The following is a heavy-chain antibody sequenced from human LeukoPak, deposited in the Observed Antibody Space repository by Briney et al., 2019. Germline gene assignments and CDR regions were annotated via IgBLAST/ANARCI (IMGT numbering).Heavy chain of an antibody. Sequence: PSETLSLTCAVSGYSISSGYYWGWIRQPPGKGLEWIGSIYHSGSTYYNPSLKSRVTISVDTSKNQFSLKLSSVTAADTAVYYCARHRFPAASVDYWGQGTLATVSS. V-gene: IGHV4-38-2*01. CDR3: ARHRFPAASVDY. CDR2: IYHSGST. D-gene: IGHD6-25*01. CDR1: GYSISSGYY. J-gene: IGHJ4*02.